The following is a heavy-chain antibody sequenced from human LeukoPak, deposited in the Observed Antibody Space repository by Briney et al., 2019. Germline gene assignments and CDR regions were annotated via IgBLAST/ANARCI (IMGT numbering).Heavy chain of an antibody. CDR3: ARDDSSRIFDY. J-gene: IGHJ4*02. V-gene: IGHV4-59*01. Sequence: ASETRSLTCTVSGGSISSYYWSWIRQPPGKGLEWIGYIYYSGSTNYNPSLKSRVTISVDTSKNQFSLKLSSVTAADTAVYYCARDDSSRIFDYWGQGTLVTVSS. D-gene: IGHD3-22*01. CDR2: IYYSGST. CDR1: GGSISSYY.